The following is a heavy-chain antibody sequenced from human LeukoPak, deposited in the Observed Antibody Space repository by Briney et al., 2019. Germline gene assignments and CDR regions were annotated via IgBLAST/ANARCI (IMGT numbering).Heavy chain of an antibody. CDR2: ISYDGSNK. CDR3: AKVGWYGSFLDY. J-gene: IGHJ4*02. CDR1: GFTFSSYG. Sequence: GGSLRLSCAASGFTFSSYGMHWVRQAPGKGLEWVAVISYDGSNKYYADSVKGRFTISRDNSENTLYLQMNSLRAEDTAVYYCAKVGWYGSFLDYWGQGTLVTVSS. D-gene: IGHD6-19*01. V-gene: IGHV3-30*18.